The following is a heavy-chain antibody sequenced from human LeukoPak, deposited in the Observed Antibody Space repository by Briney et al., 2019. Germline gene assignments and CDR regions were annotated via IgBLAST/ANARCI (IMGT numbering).Heavy chain of an antibody. CDR2: IYYSGST. CDR3: AREGGSYHFDY. D-gene: IGHD1-26*01. CDR1: GGSISSGGYY. J-gene: IGHJ4*02. V-gene: IGHV4-61*08. Sequence: SETLSLTCTVSGGSISSGGYYWSWIRQHPGKGLEWIGYIYYSGSTNYNPSLKSRVTISVDTSKNQFSLKLSSVTAADTAVYYCAREGGSYHFDYWGQGTLVTVSS.